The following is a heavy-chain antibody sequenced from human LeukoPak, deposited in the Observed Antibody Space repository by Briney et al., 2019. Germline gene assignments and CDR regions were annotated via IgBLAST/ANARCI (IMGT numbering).Heavy chain of an antibody. J-gene: IGHJ6*03. CDR3: AKGRGWEASYYYYYMDV. D-gene: IGHD1-26*01. CDR1: GFTFSSYG. CDR2: IRYDGSNK. V-gene: IGHV3-30*02. Sequence: GGSLRLSCAASGFTFSSYGIHWVRQAPGKGLEWVAFIRYDGSNKYYTDSVKGRFTISRDNSKNTLYLQMSSLRAEDTAVYYCAKGRGWEASYYYYYMDVWGKGTTVTISS.